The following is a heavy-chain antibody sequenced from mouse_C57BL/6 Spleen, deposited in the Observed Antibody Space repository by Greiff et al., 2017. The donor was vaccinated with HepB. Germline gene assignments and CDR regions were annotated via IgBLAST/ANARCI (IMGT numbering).Heavy chain of an antibody. Sequence: EVQGVESGEGLVKPGGSLKLSCAASGFTFSSYAMSWVRQTPEKRLEWVAYISSGGDYIYYADTVKGRFTISRDNARNTLYLQMSSLKSEDTAMYYCTNYYGSSSFAYWGQGTLVTVSA. CDR1: GFTFSSYA. D-gene: IGHD1-1*01. CDR2: ISSGGDYI. J-gene: IGHJ3*01. CDR3: TNYYGSSSFAY. V-gene: IGHV5-9-1*02.